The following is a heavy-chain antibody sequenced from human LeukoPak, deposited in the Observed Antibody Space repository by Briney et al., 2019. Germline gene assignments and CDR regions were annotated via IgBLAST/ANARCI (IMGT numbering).Heavy chain of an antibody. CDR3: ARRGGSDGWGAFDV. J-gene: IGHJ3*01. Sequence: GGSLRLSCAVSGFTFSGFWMSWSRQAPGKGLEWVASINSDGSEGYYADVVKSRFTISRDNAKNSLYLQINSLRAEDTAVYYCARRGGSDGWGAFDVWGQGTMVTVSS. V-gene: IGHV3-7*03. CDR1: GFTFSGFW. D-gene: IGHD5-24*01. CDR2: INSDGSEG.